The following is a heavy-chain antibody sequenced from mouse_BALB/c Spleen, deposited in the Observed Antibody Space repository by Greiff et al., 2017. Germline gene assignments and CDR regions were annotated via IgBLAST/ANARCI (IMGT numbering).Heavy chain of an antibody. V-gene: IGHV1S81*02. CDR3: TRGVYDYPGWFAY. D-gene: IGHD2-4*01. CDR1: GYTFTSYY. CDR2: INPSNGGT. J-gene: IGHJ3*01. Sequence: QVRLQQPGAELVKPGASVKLSCKASGYTFTSYYMYWVKQRPGQGLEWIGGINPSNGGTNFNEKFKSKATLTVDKSSSTAYMQLSSLTSEDSAVYYCTRGVYDYPGWFAYWGQGTLVTVSA.